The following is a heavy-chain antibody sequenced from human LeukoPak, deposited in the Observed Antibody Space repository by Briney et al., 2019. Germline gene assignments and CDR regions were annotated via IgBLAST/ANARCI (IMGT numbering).Heavy chain of an antibody. CDR1: GGSISSYY. D-gene: IGHD6-13*01. J-gene: IGHJ4*02. CDR3: AREVMAAAAPYYFDN. CDR2: IYTSGST. Sequence: SETLSLTCTVSGGSISSYYWSWIRQPAGKGLEWIGRIYTSGSTNYNPSLKSRVTMSVDTSKNQFSLKLSSVTAADTAVYYCAREVMAAAAPYYFDNWGQGTLVTVSS. V-gene: IGHV4-4*07.